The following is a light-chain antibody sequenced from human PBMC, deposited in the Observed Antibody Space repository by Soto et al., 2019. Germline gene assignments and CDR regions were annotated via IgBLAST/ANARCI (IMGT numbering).Light chain of an antibody. J-gene: IGLJ1*01. CDR2: DVT. CDR3: SSYTDTKSLV. V-gene: IGLV2-8*01. Sequence: QSVLTQSPSASGSPGQAVTISCTGTSSDIGGYNSVSWYQQHPGKAPNVMIYDVTKRPSGVPDRFSGSKSGNTASLTVSALQAEDEADYYCSSYTDTKSLVFGTGTKVTVL. CDR1: SSDIGGYNS.